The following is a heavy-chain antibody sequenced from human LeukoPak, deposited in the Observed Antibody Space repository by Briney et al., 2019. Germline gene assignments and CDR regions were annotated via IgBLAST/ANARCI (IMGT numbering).Heavy chain of an antibody. CDR3: AKDGVGATGGYFDY. J-gene: IGHJ4*02. CDR1: GFTFDDYA. V-gene: IGHV3-43D*03. CDR2: ISWDGGST. Sequence: GSLRLSCAASGFTFDDYAMHWVRQAPGKGLEWVSLISWDGGSTYYADSVKGRFTISKDNSKNSPYLQMNSLRAEDTALYYCAKDGVGATGGYFDYWGQGTLVTVSS. D-gene: IGHD1-26*01.